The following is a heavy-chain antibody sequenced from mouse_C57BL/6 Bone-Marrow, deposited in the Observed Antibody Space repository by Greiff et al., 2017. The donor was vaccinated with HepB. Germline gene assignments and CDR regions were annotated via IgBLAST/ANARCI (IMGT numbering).Heavy chain of an antibody. CDR3: ARDPPYYYGSSPFAY. J-gene: IGHJ3*01. CDR1: GYTFTSYG. CDR2: IYPRSGNT. D-gene: IGHD1-1*01. V-gene: IGHV1-81*01. Sequence: VQLQQSGAELARPGASVKLSCKASGYTFTSYGISWVKQRTGQSLEWIGEIYPRSGNTYYNEKFKGKATLTADKSSSTAYMELRSLTSEDSAVYFCARDPPYYYGSSPFAYWGQGTLVTVSA.